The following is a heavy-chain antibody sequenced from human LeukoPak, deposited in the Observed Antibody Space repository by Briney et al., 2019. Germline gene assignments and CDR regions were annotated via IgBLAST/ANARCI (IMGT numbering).Heavy chain of an antibody. V-gene: IGHV4-59*02. CDR1: GGSVSDYY. Sequence: SETLSLTCTISGGSVSDYYWSWIRQSPGKGLEWIGYIYHTGSTSYSPSLKSRVTISADTSQNQFSLKLSSVTAADTAVYYCARVGTSIAALGRSDPWGQGTLVTVSS. D-gene: IGHD6-6*01. CDR2: IYHTGST. CDR3: ARVGTSIAALGRSDP. J-gene: IGHJ5*02.